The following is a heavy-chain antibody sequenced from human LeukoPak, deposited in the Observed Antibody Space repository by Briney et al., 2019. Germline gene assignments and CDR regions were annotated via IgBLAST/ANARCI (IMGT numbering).Heavy chain of an antibody. Sequence: GGSLRLSCAASGFTFSSYAMSWVRQAPGKGLEWVSAISGSGGSTYYADSVKGRFTISRDNSKNTLYLQMNSLRAEDTAVYYCAKLGPVVTRGFLLRGDAFDIWGQGTMVTVSS. CDR2: ISGSGGST. D-gene: IGHD4-23*01. CDR3: AKLGPVVTRGFLLRGDAFDI. V-gene: IGHV3-23*01. CDR1: GFTFSSYA. J-gene: IGHJ3*02.